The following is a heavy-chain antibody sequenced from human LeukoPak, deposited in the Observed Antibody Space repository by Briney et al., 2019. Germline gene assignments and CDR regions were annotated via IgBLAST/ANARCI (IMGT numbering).Heavy chain of an antibody. Sequence: PSETLSLTCAVYGGSFSGYYWSWIRQPPGKGLEWIGEINHSGSTNYNPSLKSRVTISVDTSKNQFSLKLSSLTAADTPVDYCSXXNGLEWSTHPGWFDPWGQGTLVTVSS. V-gene: IGHV4-34*01. CDR3: SXXNGLEWSTHPGWFDP. CDR1: GGSFSGYY. CDR2: INHSGST. J-gene: IGHJ5*02. D-gene: IGHD3-3*01.